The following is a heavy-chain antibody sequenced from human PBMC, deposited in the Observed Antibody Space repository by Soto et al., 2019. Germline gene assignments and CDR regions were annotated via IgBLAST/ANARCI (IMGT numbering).Heavy chain of an antibody. D-gene: IGHD5-12*01. V-gene: IGHV4-4*02. CDR2: IYHSGSN. CDR3: ARGGYTIWFDP. CDR1: GDSISSSNW. Sequence: SETLSLTCAVSGDSISSSNWWTWVRQPPGKGLEWIGEIYHSGSNNYNPSLRGRVKMSVDKSKNQFSLKLTSVTAADTAMYYCARGGYTIWFDPWGQGTQVTVSS. J-gene: IGHJ5*02.